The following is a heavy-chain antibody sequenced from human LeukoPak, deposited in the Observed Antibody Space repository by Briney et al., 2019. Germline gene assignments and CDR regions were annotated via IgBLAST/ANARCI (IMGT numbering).Heavy chain of an antibody. Sequence: SETLSLTCTVSGGSISSYYWSWIRQPAGRGLEWIGRIYTSGSTNYNPSLKSRVTMSVDTSKNQFSLKLSSVTAADTAVYYCARDPHDYGPKGGWFDAWGQGTLVTVSS. CDR3: ARDPHDYGPKGGWFDA. CDR2: IYTSGST. V-gene: IGHV4-4*07. D-gene: IGHD4-17*01. J-gene: IGHJ5*02. CDR1: GGSISSYY.